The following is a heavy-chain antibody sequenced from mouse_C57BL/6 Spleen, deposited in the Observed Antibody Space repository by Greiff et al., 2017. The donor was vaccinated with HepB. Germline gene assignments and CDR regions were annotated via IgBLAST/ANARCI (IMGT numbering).Heavy chain of an antibody. CDR1: GFNIKDYY. CDR3: TTDYYGSSSSYWYFDV. J-gene: IGHJ1*03. V-gene: IGHV14-1*01. CDR2: IDPEDGDT. Sequence: EVQLQQSGAELVRPGASVKLSCTASGFNIKDYYMHWVKQRPEQGLEWIGRIDPEDGDTEYAPKFQGKATMTADTSSNTAYLQLSSLTSEDTAVYYCTTDYYGSSSSYWYFDVWGTGTTVTVSS. D-gene: IGHD1-1*01.